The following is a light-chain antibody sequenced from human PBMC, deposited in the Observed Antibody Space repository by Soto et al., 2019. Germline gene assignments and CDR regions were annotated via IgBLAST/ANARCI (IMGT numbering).Light chain of an antibody. Sequence: DIVMPQSPLSLPVTPGEPASISCRSSQSLIHSNGYNYLDWYLQRPGQSPQLLVYLASSRAAGVPDRFSGSGSGTDFTLKISRVEAEDVAVYYCMQALQTPPSFGQGTKLEIK. CDR1: QSLIHSNGYNY. CDR3: MQALQTPPS. CDR2: LAS. V-gene: IGKV2-28*01. J-gene: IGKJ2*01.